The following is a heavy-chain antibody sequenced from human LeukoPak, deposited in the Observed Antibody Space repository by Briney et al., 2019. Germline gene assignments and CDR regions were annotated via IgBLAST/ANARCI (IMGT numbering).Heavy chain of an antibody. Sequence: GGSLRLSCAASGFTFSSYAMSWVRQAPGKGLEWVSAISGSGGSTYYTDSVKGRFTISRDNSKNTLYLQMNSLRAEDTAVYYCAKVVTRGWYVGDYWGQGTLVTVSS. CDR2: ISGSGGST. CDR3: AKVVTRGWYVGDY. CDR1: GFTFSSYA. V-gene: IGHV3-23*01. J-gene: IGHJ4*02. D-gene: IGHD6-19*01.